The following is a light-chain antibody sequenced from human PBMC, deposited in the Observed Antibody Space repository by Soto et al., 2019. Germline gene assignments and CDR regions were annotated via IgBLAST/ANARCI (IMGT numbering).Light chain of an antibody. V-gene: IGKV3-15*01. CDR3: QQYDARTLS. Sequence: EKLMPQSPATLSVSPGEGVTLSCRASQNIHNHMSWFLQKPGQTPRLLIYDAIIRAADVPARFSGSWSGTEFTLTINSLQSDDSAVYYCQQYDARTLSFGGRTKV. J-gene: IGKJ4*01. CDR2: DAI. CDR1: QNIHNH.